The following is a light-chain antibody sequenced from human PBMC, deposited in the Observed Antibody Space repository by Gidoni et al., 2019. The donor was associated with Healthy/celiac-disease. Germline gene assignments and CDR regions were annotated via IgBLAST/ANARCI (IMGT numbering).Light chain of an antibody. Sequence: DIQMTQSPSSLSASVGDRVTITCRASQSISSYLIWYQKKPGKAPKLLIYAASSLQSGVPSRFSGSGSGTDFTLTISSLQPEDFATYYCQQSYSTPYTFGQGTKLEIK. J-gene: IGKJ2*01. CDR1: QSISSY. CDR3: QQSYSTPYT. CDR2: AAS. V-gene: IGKV1-39*01.